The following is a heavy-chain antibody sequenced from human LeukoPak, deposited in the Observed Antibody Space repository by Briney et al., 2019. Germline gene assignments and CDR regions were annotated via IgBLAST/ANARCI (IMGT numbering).Heavy chain of an antibody. J-gene: IGHJ6*02. CDR1: GFTFNSNA. V-gene: IGHV3-33*01. Sequence: GGSLRLSCAASGFTFNSNAMHWVRQAPGKGLEWVAIIWSDGSNKYYADSVKGRFTVSRDNSKNALYLQMNSLRAEDTAVYYCARDSGYTSTWGEVYFGLDVWGQGTTVTVSS. D-gene: IGHD6-13*01. CDR3: ARDSGYTSTWGEVYFGLDV. CDR2: IWSDGSNK.